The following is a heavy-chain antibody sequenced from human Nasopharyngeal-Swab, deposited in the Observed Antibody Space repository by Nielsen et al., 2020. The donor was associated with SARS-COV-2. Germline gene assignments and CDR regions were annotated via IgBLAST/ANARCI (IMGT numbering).Heavy chain of an antibody. CDR3: ATDHWNRFDY. Sequence: ASVKVSCKASGYTFTNYGVSWVRQAPGQGLEWMGWVSPLNGRTNYIQKFQGRIIMTTDTSTNTAFMELTDQTSDDTAVYYCATDHWNRFDYWGQGTQVTVSS. CDR1: GYTFTNYG. D-gene: IGHD1-1*01. J-gene: IGHJ4*02. CDR2: VSPLNGRT. V-gene: IGHV1-18*01.